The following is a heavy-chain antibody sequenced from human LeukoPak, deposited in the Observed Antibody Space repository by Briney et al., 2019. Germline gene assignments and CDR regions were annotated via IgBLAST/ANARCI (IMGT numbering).Heavy chain of an antibody. CDR2: PGDSDGST. CDR3: AKGGCPGTCNPLAY. CDR1: GFTFTGSG. D-gene: IGHD2-15*01. V-gene: IGHV3-23*01. J-gene: IGHJ4*02. Sequence: GGSLSLSCAASGFTFTGSGMSWVRQSPGKGLEWISSPGDSDGSTYYADSLKCRFTISRDNSKNTLYLQLKTLRAEDTAVYYCAKGGCPGTCNPLAYWGQGALVTVSP.